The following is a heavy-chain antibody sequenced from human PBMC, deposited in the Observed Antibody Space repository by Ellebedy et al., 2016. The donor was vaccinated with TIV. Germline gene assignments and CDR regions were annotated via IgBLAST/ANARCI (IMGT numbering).Heavy chain of an antibody. D-gene: IGHD4-17*01. CDR2: VSYGGNDE. V-gene: IGHV3-30*04. Sequence: GESLKISCAASGFTFSTYAMHWVRQAPGKGLEWVALVSYGGNDEYYADSVKGRFTISRDNANKALFLQMNSLRVEDTAVYYCARRGSYGDYAVHINSWFDRWGQGTLVTVSS. CDR3: ARRGSYGDYAVHINSWFDR. J-gene: IGHJ5*02. CDR1: GFTFSTYA.